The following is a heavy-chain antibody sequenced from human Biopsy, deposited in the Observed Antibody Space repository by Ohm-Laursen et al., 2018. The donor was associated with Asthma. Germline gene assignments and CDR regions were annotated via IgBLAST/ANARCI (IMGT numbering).Heavy chain of an antibody. V-gene: IGHV3-30-3*01. J-gene: IGHJ4*02. D-gene: IGHD3-3*01. CDR3: ASQSSGPDFWSGYYYFDY. Sequence: SLRLSCAASGFTFSSYAMHWVRQAPGKGLEWAAVISYGGSNKYYADSVKGRFTISRDNSKNTLYLQMNSLRAEDTAVYYCASQSSGPDFWSGYYYFDYWGQGTLVTVSS. CDR2: ISYGGSNK. CDR1: GFTFSSYA.